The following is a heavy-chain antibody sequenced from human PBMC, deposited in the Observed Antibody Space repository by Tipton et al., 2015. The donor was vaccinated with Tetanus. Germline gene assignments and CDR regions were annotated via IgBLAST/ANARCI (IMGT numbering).Heavy chain of an antibody. D-gene: IGHD6-25*01. CDR2: VYYNGNT. J-gene: IGHJ5*02. CDR1: GASISSNTYY. Sequence: TLSLTCTVSGASISSNTYYWGWIRQPPGKGLEWIGNVYYNGNTFYHSSLESRVTISADTSKNQFSLSLRSVTAADTAVYFCARQADNWFDPWGQGTLVTVSS. CDR3: ARQADNWFDP. V-gene: IGHV4-39*01.